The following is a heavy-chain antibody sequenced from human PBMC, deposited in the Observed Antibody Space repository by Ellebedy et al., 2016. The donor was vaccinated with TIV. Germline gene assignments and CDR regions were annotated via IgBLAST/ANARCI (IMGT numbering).Heavy chain of an antibody. V-gene: IGHV3-23*01. CDR1: GFSLSVYA. CDR3: AKRHYGFHAYEDITH. CDR2: ISYSGSRT. Sequence: GESLKISCAASGFSLSVYAMSWVRQAPGNGLEWVSSISYSGSRTDYADYVKGRFTISRDNSKKMVYLQMNSLRVEDTAVYYCAKRHYGFHAYEDITHWGQGTLVTVSS. J-gene: IGHJ4*02. D-gene: IGHD3-10*01.